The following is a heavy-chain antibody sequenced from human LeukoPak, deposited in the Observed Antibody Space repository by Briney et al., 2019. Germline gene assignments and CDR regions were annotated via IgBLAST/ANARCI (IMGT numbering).Heavy chain of an antibody. Sequence: ASVKVSCKASGYTFTGYYMHWVRQAPGQGLEWMGWINAGNGNTKYSQKFQGRVTITRDTSASTAYMELSSLRSEDTAVYYCARDWLPITGGYDMDVWGQGTTVTVSS. CDR1: GYTFTGYY. V-gene: IGHV1-3*01. D-gene: IGHD3-3*01. CDR2: INAGNGNT. CDR3: ARDWLPITGGYDMDV. J-gene: IGHJ6*02.